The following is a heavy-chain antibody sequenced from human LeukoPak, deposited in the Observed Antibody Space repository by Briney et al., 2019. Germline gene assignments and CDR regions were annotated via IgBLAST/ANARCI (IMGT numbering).Heavy chain of an antibody. Sequence: ASVKVSCKASGYTLTGYYMHWVRHAPGQALEWMGWITPNSGGTNYAQKFQGSVTMTRDTSISTAYMELSRLRSDDTAVYYCARERTTEYCSSTSCYTSWFDPWGQGTLVTVSS. CDR1: GYTLTGYY. CDR2: ITPNSGGT. J-gene: IGHJ5*02. D-gene: IGHD2-2*02. V-gene: IGHV1-2*02. CDR3: ARERTTEYCSSTSCYTSWFDP.